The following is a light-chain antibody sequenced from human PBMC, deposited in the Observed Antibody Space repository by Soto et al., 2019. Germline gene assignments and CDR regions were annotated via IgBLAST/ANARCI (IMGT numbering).Light chain of an antibody. CDR2: DVS. V-gene: IGLV2-14*01. Sequence: QSALTQPASVSGSPGQSITISCTGTSSDVGGYNYDSWYQQHPGKAPKLMIYDVSNRPSGVSNRFSGSKSGNTASLTISGLQAEDEADYYCSSYTSRSTVVFGGGTKLTVL. J-gene: IGLJ2*01. CDR3: SSYTSRSTVV. CDR1: SSDVGGYNY.